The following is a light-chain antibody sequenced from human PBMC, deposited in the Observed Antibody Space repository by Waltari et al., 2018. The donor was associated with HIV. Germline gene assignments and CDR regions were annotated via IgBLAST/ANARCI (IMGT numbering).Light chain of an antibody. Sequence: EIVLTQSPGTLSLSPGERATLSCRASQSVSSSYLAWYQQKPGQAPRLLIYGASSRATGIPDRFSASGSGTDFTLTISRLEPEDFAVYYCQQYCSSPPFGGGTKVEIK. CDR2: GAS. CDR3: QQYCSSPP. CDR1: QSVSSSY. J-gene: IGKJ4*01. V-gene: IGKV3-20*01.